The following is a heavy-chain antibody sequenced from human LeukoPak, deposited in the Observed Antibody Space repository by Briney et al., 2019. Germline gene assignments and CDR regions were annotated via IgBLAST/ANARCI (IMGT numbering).Heavy chain of an antibody. D-gene: IGHD3-22*01. Sequence: SVKVSCTASGGTFSSYAISWVRQAPGQGLEWMGGIIPIFGTANYAQKFQGRVTITADESTSTAYMELSSLRSEDTAVYYCARDYYDSSGYLYFDYWGQGTLVTVSS. V-gene: IGHV1-69*01. CDR3: ARDYYDSSGYLYFDY. CDR2: IIPIFGTA. J-gene: IGHJ4*02. CDR1: GGTFSSYA.